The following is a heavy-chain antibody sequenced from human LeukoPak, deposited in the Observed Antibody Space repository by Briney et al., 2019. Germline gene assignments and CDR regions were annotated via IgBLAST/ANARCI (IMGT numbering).Heavy chain of an antibody. CDR1: GGTFSSYA. D-gene: IGHD3-3*02. J-gene: IGHJ6*02. CDR2: FDPEDGET. Sequence: GSSVKVSCKASGGTFSSYAISWVRQAPGKGLEWMGGFDPEDGETIYAQKFQGRVTMTEDTSTDTAYMELSSLRSEDTDVYYCATPPLGIYGMDVWGQGTTVTVSS. V-gene: IGHV1-24*01. CDR3: ATPPLGIYGMDV.